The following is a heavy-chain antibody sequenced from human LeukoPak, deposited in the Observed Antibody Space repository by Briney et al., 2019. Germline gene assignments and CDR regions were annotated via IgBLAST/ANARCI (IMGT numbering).Heavy chain of an antibody. D-gene: IGHD4-17*01. CDR1: GFTFSSYA. CDR2: IGSTGSNT. CDR3: AKSMSTVTTSPF. V-gene: IGHV3-23*01. Sequence: PGGSLRLSCAASGFTFSSYAMSWVRQAPGKGLEWVSTIGSTGSNTYYTDSVEGRFTISRDNSKNTLYLQINGLRADDTAVYYCAKSMSTVTTSPFWGQGTLVTVSS. J-gene: IGHJ4*02.